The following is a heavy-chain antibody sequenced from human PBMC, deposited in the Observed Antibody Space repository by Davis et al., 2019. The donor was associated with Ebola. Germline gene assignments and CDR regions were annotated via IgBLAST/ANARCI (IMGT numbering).Heavy chain of an antibody. V-gene: IGHV3-73*01. CDR3: TRHKLEGFD. D-gene: IGHD3-3*02. CDR2: IRSKANSYAT. J-gene: IGHJ4*02. CDR1: GFTFSGSA. Sequence: GESLKISCAASGFTFSGSAMHWVRQASGKGLEWVGRIRSKANSYATAYAASVKGRFTISRDDSKNTAYLQMNSLKTEDTAVYYCTRHKLEGFDWGQGTLVTVSS.